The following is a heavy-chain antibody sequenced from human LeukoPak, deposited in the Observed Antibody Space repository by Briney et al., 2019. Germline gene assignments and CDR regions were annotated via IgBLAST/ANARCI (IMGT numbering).Heavy chain of an antibody. V-gene: IGHV3-7*01. D-gene: IGHD3-3*01. CDR1: GFTFSSYW. J-gene: IGHJ6*02. CDR2: IKQDGSEK. Sequence: GGSLRLSCAASGFTFSSYWMSWVRPAPGKGLEWVANIKQDGSEKYYVDSVKGRFTISRDNAENSLYLQMNSLRAEDTAVYYCARDNRITIFGVAEYYYGMDVWGQGTTVTVSS. CDR3: ARDNRITIFGVAEYYYGMDV.